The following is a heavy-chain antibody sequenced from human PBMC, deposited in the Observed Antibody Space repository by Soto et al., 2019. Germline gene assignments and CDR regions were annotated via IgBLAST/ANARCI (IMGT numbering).Heavy chain of an antibody. J-gene: IGHJ6*02. D-gene: IGHD1-20*01. V-gene: IGHV1-69*13. CDR2: IIPIFGTA. CDR3: ARVAVSPYYYYYGMDV. Sequence: VKVSCKASGGTFSSYAISWVRQAPGQGLEWMGGIIPIFGTANYAQKFQGRVTITADESTSTAYMELSSLRSEDTAVYYCARVAVSPYYYYYGMDVWGQGTTVTVSS. CDR1: GGTFSSYA.